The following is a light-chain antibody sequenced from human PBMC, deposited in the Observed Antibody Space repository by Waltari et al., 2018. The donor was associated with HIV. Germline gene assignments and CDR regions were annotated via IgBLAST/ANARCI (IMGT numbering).Light chain of an antibody. CDR1: ALPKKH. CDR2: EDS. V-gene: IGLV3-10*01. J-gene: IGLJ2*01. Sequence: SYDLTQPPSAPVSPGQTARTTCPGDALPKKHAFWYQQKSGQAPVLVIYEDSKRPSGIPERFSGSSSGTMATLTISGAQVEDEADYYCYSTDSSGIPLFGGGTKLTVL. CDR3: YSTDSSGIPL.